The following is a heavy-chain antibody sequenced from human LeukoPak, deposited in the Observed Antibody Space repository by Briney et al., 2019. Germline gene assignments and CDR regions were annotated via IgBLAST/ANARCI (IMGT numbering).Heavy chain of an antibody. Sequence: GSLRLSCAASGFTFSSYSMNWVRQAPGKGLEWIGEINLGGNSNYNPSLKSRVTISVDTSKNHFSLKMTSLTAADTAIYYCACRSGVGYYMDVWGKGTTVTISS. J-gene: IGHJ6*03. CDR1: GFTFSSYS. D-gene: IGHD6-25*01. CDR2: INLGGNS. V-gene: IGHV4-34*08. CDR3: ACRSGVGYYMDV.